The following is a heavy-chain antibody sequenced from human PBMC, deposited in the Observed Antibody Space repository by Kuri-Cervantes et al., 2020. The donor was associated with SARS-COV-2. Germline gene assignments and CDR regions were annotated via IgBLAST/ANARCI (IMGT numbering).Heavy chain of an antibody. Sequence: GESLKISCAASGFTFSSYAMHWVRQAPGKGLEWVAVISYDGSNKYYADSVKGRFTISRDNSKNTLYLQMNSLRAEDTAVYYCAREPLWAGTSFGFDYWGQGTLVTVSS. J-gene: IGHJ4*02. CDR3: AREPLWAGTSFGFDY. V-gene: IGHV3-30-3*01. D-gene: IGHD6-19*01. CDR2: ISYDGSNK. CDR1: GFTFSSYA.